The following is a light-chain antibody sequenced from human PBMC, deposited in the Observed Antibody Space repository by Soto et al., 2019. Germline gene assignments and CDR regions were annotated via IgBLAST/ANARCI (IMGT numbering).Light chain of an antibody. CDR1: QAISDN. CDR2: DAS. V-gene: IGKV3-15*01. Sequence: IVMTQSPATLSVSPGERATLSCRASQAISDNLAWYQHKPGQPPRLLIYDASTRATGIPAGFSGGGSGTEFTLTISSLQSEDFAVYHCQQYNNWPYTFGQGTRLEIK. CDR3: QQYNNWPYT. J-gene: IGKJ5*01.